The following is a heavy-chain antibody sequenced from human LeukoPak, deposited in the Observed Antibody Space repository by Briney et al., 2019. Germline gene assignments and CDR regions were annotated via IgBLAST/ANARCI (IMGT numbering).Heavy chain of an antibody. D-gene: IGHD5-18*01. Sequence: ASVKVSCKASGYTFISYGISWVRQAPGQGLEWMGWISAYNGNTNYAQKLQGRVTMTTDTSTSTAYMELRSLRSDDTALYYCARGSGYSYNEYFFDNWGQGTLVTVSS. CDR2: ISAYNGNT. CDR1: GYTFISYG. CDR3: ARGSGYSYNEYFFDN. J-gene: IGHJ4*02. V-gene: IGHV1-18*01.